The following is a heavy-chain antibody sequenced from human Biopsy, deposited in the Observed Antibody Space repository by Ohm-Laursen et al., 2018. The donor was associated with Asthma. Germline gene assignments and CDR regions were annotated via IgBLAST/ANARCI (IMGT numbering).Heavy chain of an antibody. D-gene: IGHD6-13*01. V-gene: IGHV4-39*01. CDR3: VRGSSSWHHGPFHYYYGLDV. CDR1: SGSGGYLRSGNYY. J-gene: IGHJ6*02. CDR2: IYYSGTT. Sequence: SDTLSLTCSLSSGSGGYLRSGNYYWGWIRQPPGKGLEWIGCIYYSGTTYSNPSLESRVTVSANTSKNQFSLKLTSVTAADTAVYYCVRGSSSWHHGPFHYYYGLDVWGQGTTATVSS.